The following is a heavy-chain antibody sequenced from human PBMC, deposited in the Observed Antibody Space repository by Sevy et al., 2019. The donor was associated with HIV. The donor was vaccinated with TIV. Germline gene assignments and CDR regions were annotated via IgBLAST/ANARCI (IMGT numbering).Heavy chain of an antibody. CDR3: ARTTPYYYYAVDV. J-gene: IGHJ6*02. D-gene: IGHD4-17*01. Sequence: SETLSLTCGVSGDSISGYYWSWIRQPPGKGLQWIGYIYYSGFTNYNPSLKSRVTISEDTSRNQLSLKVTSVTAADTAVYFCARTTPYYYYAVDVWGQGTTVTVSS. V-gene: IGHV4-59*01. CDR1: GDSISGYY. CDR2: IYYSGFT.